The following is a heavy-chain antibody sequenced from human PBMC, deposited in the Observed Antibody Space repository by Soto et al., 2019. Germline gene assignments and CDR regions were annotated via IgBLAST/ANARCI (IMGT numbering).Heavy chain of an antibody. CDR2: IIPVLGMA. J-gene: IGHJ6*03. V-gene: IGHV1-69*04. Sequence: QVQLVQSGAEMKKPGSSVKVSCQASGDFFDSLPINWVRQAPGQGLEWMGRIIPVLGMANYAQKFQGRVTIIADKSTSTVYMELSSLTSEDTAVYYCARELGGYDYLYYYYYMDVWGEGTTVTVSS. CDR1: GDFFDSLP. D-gene: IGHD5-12*01. CDR3: ARELGGYDYLYYYYYMDV.